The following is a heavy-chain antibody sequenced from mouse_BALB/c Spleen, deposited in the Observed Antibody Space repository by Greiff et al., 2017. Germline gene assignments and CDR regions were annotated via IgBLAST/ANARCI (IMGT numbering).Heavy chain of an antibody. D-gene: IGHD1-1*01. CDR3: ASGGLLRGSWFAY. V-gene: IGHV14-3*02. Sequence: EVQLQQSGAELVKPGASVKLSCTASGFNIKDTYMHWVKQRPEQGLEWIGRIDPANGTTKYDPKFQGKATITADTSSNTAYLQLSSLTSEDTAVYYCASGGLLRGSWFAYWGQGTLVTVSA. J-gene: IGHJ3*01. CDR1: GFNIKDTY. CDR2: IDPANGTT.